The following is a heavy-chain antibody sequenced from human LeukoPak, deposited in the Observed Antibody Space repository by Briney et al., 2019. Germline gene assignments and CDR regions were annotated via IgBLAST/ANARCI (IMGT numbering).Heavy chain of an antibody. CDR1: GFTFSSYA. Sequence: GGSLRLSCSASGFTFSSYAMHWVRQAPGKGLEYVSAISSNGGSTYYADSVKGRFTISRDNSKNTLYLQMSSLRAEDTAVYYCARSGYSGYDSDTWGQGTLVTVSS. CDR2: ISSNGGST. J-gene: IGHJ4*02. CDR3: ARSGYSGYDSDT. V-gene: IGHV3-64D*09. D-gene: IGHD5-12*01.